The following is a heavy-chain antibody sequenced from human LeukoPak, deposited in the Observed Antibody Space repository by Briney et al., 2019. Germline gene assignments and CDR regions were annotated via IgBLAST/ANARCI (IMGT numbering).Heavy chain of an antibody. CDR2: IKQDGREK. V-gene: IGHV3-7*01. D-gene: IGHD6-13*01. Sequence: GGSLRLSCTGSGFTFSIYWMSWVRQAPGKGPEWVANIKQDGREKHYVDSVKGRFTISRDNAKSSLYLQMNSLRAEDTGVYYCTRDEAAATNWGQGTLVTVSS. CDR1: GFTFSIYW. J-gene: IGHJ4*02. CDR3: TRDEAAATN.